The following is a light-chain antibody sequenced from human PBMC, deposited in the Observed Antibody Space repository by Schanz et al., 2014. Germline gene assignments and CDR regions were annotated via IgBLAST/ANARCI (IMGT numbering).Light chain of an antibody. Sequence: QSALTQPRSVSGSPGQSVTISCTGTSSDIGVYDYVSWYQQQSGKAPQLMIYDVTKRPSGVPDRFSGSKSGNTASLTVSGLQAEDEADYYCSSYGGSNFVVFGGGTKVTVL. CDR3: SSYGGSNFVV. CDR1: SSDIGVYDY. CDR2: DVT. V-gene: IGLV2-11*01. J-gene: IGLJ2*01.